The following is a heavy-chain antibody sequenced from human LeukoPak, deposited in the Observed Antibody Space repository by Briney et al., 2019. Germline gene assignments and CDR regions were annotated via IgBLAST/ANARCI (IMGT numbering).Heavy chain of an antibody. J-gene: IGHJ4*02. V-gene: IGHV3-7*01. CDR2: IKHDGSDR. D-gene: IGHD2-8*01. CDR3: ARELIAKWSCGDY. Sequence: PGGSLRLSCAASGVTFSTYWMSWVRQAPGKGLEWVANIKHDGSDRNYVDSVRGRFTISRDNGKNLLHLQMNTLRAEDTAVYYCARELIAKWSCGDYWGQGTPVTVSP. CDR1: GVTFSTYW.